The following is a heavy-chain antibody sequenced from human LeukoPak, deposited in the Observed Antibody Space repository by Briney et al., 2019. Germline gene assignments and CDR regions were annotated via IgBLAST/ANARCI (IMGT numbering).Heavy chain of an antibody. CDR2: ISVSGGST. CDR1: GFILGNYA. Sequence: GGSLRLSCAASGFILGNYAMSWVRQAPGKGLEWVSGISVSGGSTWYADSVKGRFTISRDNSNNTLYLQMNSLRADDTAVYYCAKDSLITFGGVIDQWGQGTLVTVSS. D-gene: IGHD3-16*01. CDR3: AKDSLITFGGVIDQ. J-gene: IGHJ5*02. V-gene: IGHV3-23*01.